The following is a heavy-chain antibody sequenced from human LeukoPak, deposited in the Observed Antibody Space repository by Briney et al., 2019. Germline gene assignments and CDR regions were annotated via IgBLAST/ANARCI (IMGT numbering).Heavy chain of an antibody. D-gene: IGHD2/OR15-2a*01. CDR3: ARGGSPIYDAFEI. V-gene: IGHV3-74*01. Sequence: PGGSLKLSCAASEFTFSSYWMHWVRQAPGMGLEWVSHITSDGRTTSYADSVEGRITISRDNAKNTLYLQMNSLRAEDTAVYYCARGGSPIYDAFEIWGQGTKVTVSS. CDR1: EFTFSSYW. CDR2: ITSDGRTT. J-gene: IGHJ3*02.